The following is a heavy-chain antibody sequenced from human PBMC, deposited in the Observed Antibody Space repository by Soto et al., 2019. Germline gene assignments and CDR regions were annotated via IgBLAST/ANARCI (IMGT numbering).Heavy chain of an antibody. D-gene: IGHD1-1*01. Sequence: QVHLVQSGAEVKKPGASVKVSCKASGYTFTSYGITWVRQAPGQGLEWMGWISAHNGNTDYTQKLQGRVIVTRDTSTSTAYMELRSLRSDDTAVYYCARGRYGDYWGQGALFTVSS. J-gene: IGHJ4*02. V-gene: IGHV1-18*01. CDR3: ARGRYGDY. CDR1: GYTFTSYG. CDR2: ISAHNGNT.